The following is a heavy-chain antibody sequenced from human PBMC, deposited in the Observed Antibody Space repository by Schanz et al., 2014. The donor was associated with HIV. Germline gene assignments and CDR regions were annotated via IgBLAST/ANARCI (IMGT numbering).Heavy chain of an antibody. CDR1: GFTFSSYG. V-gene: IGHV3-33*06. CDR3: AKDRTYGYRFDY. Sequence: QVQLVESGGGVVQPGKSLRLSCAASGFTFSSYGMHWVRQAPGKGLEWVAVIWFDGSNKYYADSVKGRFTISRDNSKNTLYLQMNSLRADDTAVYYCAKDRTYGYRFDYWGQGTLVTVSS. D-gene: IGHD5-18*01. CDR2: IWFDGSNK. J-gene: IGHJ4*02.